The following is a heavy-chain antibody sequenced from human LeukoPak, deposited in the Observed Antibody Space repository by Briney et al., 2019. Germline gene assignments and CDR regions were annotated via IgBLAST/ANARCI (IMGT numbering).Heavy chain of an antibody. J-gene: IGHJ4*02. CDR1: GFTFSSYK. Sequence: GGSLRLSCAASGFTFSSYKMNWVRQAPGKGLEWVSYISSSGITIYYADSVKGRFTISRDNAKNSLYLQMNSLRAEDTAVYYCARDRVAYYYDSSGYYAIDYWGQGTLVTVSS. D-gene: IGHD3-22*01. V-gene: IGHV3-48*03. CDR3: ARDRVAYYYDSSGYYAIDY. CDR2: ISSSGITI.